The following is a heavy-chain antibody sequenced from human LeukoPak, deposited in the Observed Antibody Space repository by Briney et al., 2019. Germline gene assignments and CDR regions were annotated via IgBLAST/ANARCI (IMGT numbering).Heavy chain of an antibody. D-gene: IGHD6-13*01. CDR3: ARHNGSTWGSGFDP. CDR2: IYYSGSA. J-gene: IGHJ5*02. Sequence: SETLSLTCSVSGGSITYSHYYWGWVRQPPGKGLEWIGGIYYSGSAYYNPSLKSRVTISVDTSKNQFSLKLSSVTAADTAVYYCARHNGSTWGSGFDPWGQGTLVTVSS. CDR1: GGSITYSHYY. V-gene: IGHV4-39*01.